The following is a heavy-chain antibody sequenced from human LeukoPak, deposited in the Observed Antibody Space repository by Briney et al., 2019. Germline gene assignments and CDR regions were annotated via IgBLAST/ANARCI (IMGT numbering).Heavy chain of an antibody. CDR2: INPNSGGT. V-gene: IGHV1-2*04. Sequence: ASVKVSCKASGYTFTGYYMHWVRQAPGQGLEWMGWINPNSGGTNYAQKFQGWVTMTRDTSISTAYMELSRLRSDDTAVYYCARGYSGSCYYYYGMDVWGQGTTVTVSS. CDR1: GYTFTGYY. J-gene: IGHJ6*02. D-gene: IGHD1-26*01. CDR3: ARGYSGSCYYYYGMDV.